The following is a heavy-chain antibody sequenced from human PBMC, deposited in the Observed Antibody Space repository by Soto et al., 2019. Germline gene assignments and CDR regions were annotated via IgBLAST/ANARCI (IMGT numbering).Heavy chain of an antibody. CDR3: AHKDYDSSDYYYYGMDV. CDR2: IIPILGIA. CDR1: GGTFSSYI. J-gene: IGHJ6*02. Sequence: QVQLVQSGAEVKKPGSSVKVSCKASGGTFSSYIISWVRQAPGQGLEWMGRIIPILGIANYAQKFQGRVTITADKSTSTAYMELSSLRSEDTAVYYSAHKDYDSSDYYYYGMDVWGQGTTVTVSS. V-gene: IGHV1-69*02. D-gene: IGHD3-22*01.